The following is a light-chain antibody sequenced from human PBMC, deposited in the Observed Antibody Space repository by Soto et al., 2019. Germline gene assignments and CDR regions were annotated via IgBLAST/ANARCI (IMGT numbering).Light chain of an antibody. CDR3: SSYTSSSAVL. J-gene: IGLJ2*01. CDR2: EVI. V-gene: IGLV2-14*01. Sequence: QSALTQPASVSGSPGQSITISCTGTSSDVGGYNYVSWYQQHPGKAPKLMIYEVINRPSGVSNRFSGSKSGNTASLTVSGLQADDEADYYCSSYTSSSAVLFGGGTKLTV. CDR1: SSDVGGYNY.